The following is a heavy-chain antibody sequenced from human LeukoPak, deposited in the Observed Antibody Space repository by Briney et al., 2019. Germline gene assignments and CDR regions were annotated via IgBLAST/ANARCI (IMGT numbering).Heavy chain of an antibody. D-gene: IGHD3-9*01. CDR1: GFTFGADA. J-gene: IGHJ5*02. Sequence: PGGSLRLSCTASGFTFGADAMSWFRQAPGEGLEWVGLIRSKAYGVITEYAVFVKGRFSSSRYHSKSIAYLQMSSLKTEDTAVYYCTRDRLHYDILSGYYILNWFDPWGQGTLVTVSS. CDR2: IRSKAYGVIT. V-gene: IGHV3-49*03. CDR3: TRDRLHYDILSGYYILNWFDP.